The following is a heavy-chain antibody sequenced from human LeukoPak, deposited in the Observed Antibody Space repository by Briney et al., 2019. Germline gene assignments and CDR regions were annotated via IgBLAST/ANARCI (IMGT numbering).Heavy chain of an antibody. CDR1: GYTFTGYY. Sequence: ASVKVSCKASGYTFTGYYMHWVRQAPGQGLEWMGWINTNSGGTNYAQKFQGRVTMTRDTSISTAYMELSRLRSDDTAVYYCAGGDYYGSGSYSSHYFDYWGQGTLVTVSS. J-gene: IGHJ4*02. CDR2: INTNSGGT. V-gene: IGHV1-2*02. CDR3: AGGDYYGSGSYSSHYFDY. D-gene: IGHD3-10*01.